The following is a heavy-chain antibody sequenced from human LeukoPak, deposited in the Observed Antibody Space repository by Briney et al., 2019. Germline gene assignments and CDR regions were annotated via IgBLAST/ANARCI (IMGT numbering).Heavy chain of an antibody. Sequence: GASVKVSCKASGYTFTKYGITWVRQAPGQGLEWMGWISTYNGNTNYAQKLQGRVTMTTDTSTSTAYMELRSLISDDAAVYYCARVGGGSGSYGGNAFDIWGQGTMVTVSP. CDR1: GYTFTKYG. CDR2: ISTYNGNT. J-gene: IGHJ3*02. V-gene: IGHV1-18*01. CDR3: ARVGGGSGSYGGNAFDI. D-gene: IGHD3-10*01.